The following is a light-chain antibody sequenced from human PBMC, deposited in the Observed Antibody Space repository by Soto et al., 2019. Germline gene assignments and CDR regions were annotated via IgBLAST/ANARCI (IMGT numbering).Light chain of an antibody. J-gene: IGKJ4*01. CDR1: QGIRSE. Sequence: AIQITQSPSSLSASVGDRVTITCRASQGIRSELGWYQQKPGNAPNLLIYTASTLQSGVPSRFSGSGSGTDFTLTISSLQPEDFATYYCIQDYNYPLTFGGGTKVDIK. CDR2: TAS. V-gene: IGKV1-6*01. CDR3: IQDYNYPLT.